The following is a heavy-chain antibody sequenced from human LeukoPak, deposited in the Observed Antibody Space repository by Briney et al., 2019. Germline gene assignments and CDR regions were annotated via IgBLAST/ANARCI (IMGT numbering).Heavy chain of an antibody. CDR1: GGTFSSYA. V-gene: IGHV1-69*13. D-gene: IGHD2-21*01. J-gene: IGHJ5*02. Sequence: ASVKVSCKASGGTFSSYAISWVRQAPGQGLEWMGGIIPIFGTANYAQKFQGRVTITADESTSTAYMELRSLRSDDTAVYYCARDEFLNWFDPWGQGTLVTVSS. CDR3: ARDEFLNWFDP. CDR2: IIPIFGTA.